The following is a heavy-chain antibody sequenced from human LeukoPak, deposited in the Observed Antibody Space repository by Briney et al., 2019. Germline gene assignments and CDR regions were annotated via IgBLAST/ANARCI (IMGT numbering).Heavy chain of an antibody. CDR1: GYSISSGYY. J-gene: IGHJ4*02. Sequence: PSETLSLTCAVSGYSISSGYYLGWIRQPPGKGLEWIGSIYHSGSTYYNPSLKSRVTISVDTSKNQFSLKLSSVTAADTAVYYCARAARYSGYDGLLKRYYFDYWGQGTLVTVSS. CDR3: ARAARYSGYDGLLKRYYFDY. V-gene: IGHV4-38-2*01. CDR2: IYHSGST. D-gene: IGHD5-12*01.